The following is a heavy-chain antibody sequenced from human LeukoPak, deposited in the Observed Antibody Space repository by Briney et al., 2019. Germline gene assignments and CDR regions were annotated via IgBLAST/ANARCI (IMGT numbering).Heavy chain of an antibody. CDR2: IYSSGST. Sequence: SETLSLTCAVSGDSITTKTYSWGWIRQPPGKDLEWIANIYSSGSTFYNPSLKSRITMSVDTSENRFSLRLSSLSAADTAVYYCARVRAVSVTFDSWGQGTLVTVSS. CDR3: ARVRAVSVTFDS. V-gene: IGHV4-39*07. CDR1: GDSITTKTYS. D-gene: IGHD6-19*01. J-gene: IGHJ4*02.